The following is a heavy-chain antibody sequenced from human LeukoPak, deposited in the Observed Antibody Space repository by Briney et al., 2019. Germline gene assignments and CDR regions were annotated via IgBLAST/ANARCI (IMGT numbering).Heavy chain of an antibody. J-gene: IGHJ4*02. D-gene: IGHD6-6*01. CDR2: FDPEDGET. CDR3: ATVSSQYSTISDY. CDR1: GYTPTGLS. V-gene: IGHV1-24*01. Sequence: ASVKVSCKVSGYTPTGLSMHWVRQAPGKGLEWMGGFDPEDGETIYAQKFQGRVTMTEDTSTDTAYMELSSLRSEDTAVYYCATVSSQYSTISDYWGQGTLVTVSS.